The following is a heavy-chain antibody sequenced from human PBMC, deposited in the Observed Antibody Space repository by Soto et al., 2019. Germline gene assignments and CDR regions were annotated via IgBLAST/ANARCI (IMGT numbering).Heavy chain of an antibody. J-gene: IGHJ4*02. CDR1: GYRFTSFW. Sequence: LKISCKGSGYRFTSFWITWVRQMPGKGLEWMGRIDPSDSYTNYSPSFQGHVTISADKSISTAYLQWSSLKASDTAMYYCARVRMTTVVTPDYWGQGTLVTVSS. CDR3: ARVRMTTVVTPDY. V-gene: IGHV5-10-1*01. CDR2: IDPSDSYT. D-gene: IGHD4-17*01.